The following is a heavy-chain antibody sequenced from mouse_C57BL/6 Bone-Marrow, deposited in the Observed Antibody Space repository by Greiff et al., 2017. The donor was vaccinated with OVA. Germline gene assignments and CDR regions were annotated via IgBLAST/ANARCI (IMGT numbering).Heavy chain of an antibody. CDR3: ARDDGNYYFDY. CDR1: GFTFSDYG. J-gene: IGHJ2*01. V-gene: IGHV5-17*01. D-gene: IGHD2-3*01. Sequence: EVQRVESGGGLVKPGGSLKLSCAASGFTFSDYGMHWVRQAPEKGLEWVAYISSGSSTIYYADTVKGRFTISRDNAKNTLFLQMTSLRSEDTAMYYCARDDGNYYFDYWGQGTTLTVSS. CDR2: ISSGSSTI.